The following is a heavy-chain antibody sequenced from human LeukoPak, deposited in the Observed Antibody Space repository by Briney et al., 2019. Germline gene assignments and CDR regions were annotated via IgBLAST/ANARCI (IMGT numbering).Heavy chain of an antibody. CDR2: ISGSGGST. Sequence: GESLQISCAASGFTFSSYAMSWVRQAPGKGLEWVSAISGSGGSTYYADSVKGRFTISRDNSKNTLYLQMNSLRAEDTAVYYCAKDPGSYLRIRRRGQGTLVTVSS. CDR1: GFTFSSYA. J-gene: IGHJ4*02. V-gene: IGHV3-23*01. D-gene: IGHD2/OR15-2a*01. CDR3: AKDPGSYLRIRR.